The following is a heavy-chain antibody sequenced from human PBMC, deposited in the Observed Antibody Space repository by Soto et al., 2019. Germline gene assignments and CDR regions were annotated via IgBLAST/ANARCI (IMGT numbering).Heavy chain of an antibody. J-gene: IGHJ4*02. V-gene: IGHV2-5*02. CDR2: IYWDDVQ. D-gene: IGHD2-15*01. CDR1: GFSLSTSGVG. CDR3: AHSPCSGGTCYLFDY. Sequence: SGPTLVNPTQTLTLTRTISGFSLSTSGVGVGWIRQPPGKALEWLALIYWDDVQRYSPSLKTRLTITKDTSRNQVVLTMTNMDPVDTATYYCAHSPCSGGTCYLFDYWGQGMLVTVSS.